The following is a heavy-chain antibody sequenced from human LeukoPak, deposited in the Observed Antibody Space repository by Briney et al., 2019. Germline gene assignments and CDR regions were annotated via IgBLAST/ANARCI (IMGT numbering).Heavy chain of an antibody. V-gene: IGHV4-34*01. CDR2: INHSGST. CDR1: GGSFSGYY. CDR3: ARGRTTGTTADH. J-gene: IGHJ4*02. Sequence: SETLSLTCAVYGGSFSGYYWSWIRQPPGKGLEWIGEINHSGSTNYNPSLKSRVTISVDTSKNQFSLKLSSVTAAGTAVYYCARGRTTGTTADHWGQGTLVTVSS. D-gene: IGHD1-1*01.